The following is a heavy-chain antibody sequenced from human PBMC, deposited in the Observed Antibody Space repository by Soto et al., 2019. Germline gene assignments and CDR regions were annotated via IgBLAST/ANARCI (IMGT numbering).Heavy chain of an antibody. Sequence: ASVKVSCKASGYTFTAYFMHWVGQAPGQGLEWIGIINPSGGSTNYAQKFQGRVAMTWDTSTSTVYMDLSSLRSDDTAVYYCARAPFSSSSFFFDYWGQGTLVTVSS. V-gene: IGHV1-46*01. D-gene: IGHD6-6*01. CDR2: INPSGGST. CDR3: ARAPFSSSSFFFDY. CDR1: GYTFTAYF. J-gene: IGHJ4*02.